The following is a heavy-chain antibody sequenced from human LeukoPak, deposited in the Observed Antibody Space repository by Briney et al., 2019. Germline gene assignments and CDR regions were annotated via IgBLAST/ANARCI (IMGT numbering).Heavy chain of an antibody. D-gene: IGHD2-2*01. V-gene: IGHV3-21*01. CDR1: GFNLSSYS. CDR3: ARVKLSSTSCYD. CDR2: ISSSSSYI. Sequence: GGSLRLSCAASGFNLSSYSMNWVRQAPGKGLEWVSSISSSSSYIYYADSVKDRFTISRDNAKNSLYLQMNSLRAEDTAVYYCARVKLSSTSCYDWGQGTLVTVSS. J-gene: IGHJ4*02.